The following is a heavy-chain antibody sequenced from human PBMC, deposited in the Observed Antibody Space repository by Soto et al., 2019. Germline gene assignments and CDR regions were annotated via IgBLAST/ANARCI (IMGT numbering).Heavy chain of an antibody. CDR1: GFTVSSNY. V-gene: IGHV3-53*01. D-gene: IGHD6-19*01. Sequence: GGSLRRSCAASGFTVSSNYMSWVRQAPGKGLEWVAVIYSGGSTYYADSVKGRFTISRDNSKNTLYLQMNSLRAEDTAVYYCARGFGAVAGNGNYYYDMDVWGQGTTVTFSS. CDR3: ARGFGAVAGNGNYYYDMDV. CDR2: IYSGGST. J-gene: IGHJ6*02.